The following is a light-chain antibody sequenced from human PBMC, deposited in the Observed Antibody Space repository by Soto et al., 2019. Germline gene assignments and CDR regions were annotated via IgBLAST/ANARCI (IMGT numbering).Light chain of an antibody. J-gene: IGKJ3*01. CDR2: AVS. CDR3: QNYNSAPFT. CDR1: QDIRYF. Sequence: DIQMTQSPSSLSASVGDRVTITCRASQDIRYFLACYQQKPGKVPELLIYAVSALQSGVPPRFIGSGSRPDFTLTISSLHPEDVATYYCQNYNSAPFTFGPGTKVDGK. V-gene: IGKV1-27*01.